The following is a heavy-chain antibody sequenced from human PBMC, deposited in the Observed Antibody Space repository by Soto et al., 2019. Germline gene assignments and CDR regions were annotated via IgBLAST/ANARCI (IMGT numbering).Heavy chain of an antibody. J-gene: IGHJ6*03. Sequence: SENLALTCTVPGGSIGSYYWSWIRQPPGKGLEWIGYIYYSGSTNYNPSLKSRVTISVDTSKNQFSLKLSSVTAADTAVYYCARLRGKVDYCLVCYNATASYYFYMLVRGKGTPVS. D-gene: IGHD3-10*01. CDR3: ARLRGKVDYCLVCYNATASYYFYMLV. CDR2: IYYSGST. CDR1: GGSIGSYY. V-gene: IGHV4-59*08.